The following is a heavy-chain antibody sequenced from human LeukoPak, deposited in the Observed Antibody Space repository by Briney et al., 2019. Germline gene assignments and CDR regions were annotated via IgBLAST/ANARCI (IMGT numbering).Heavy chain of an antibody. CDR2: ISGDGGST. CDR1: GFTFDDYA. CDR3: AKDIVGATKGYYYCGMDV. Sequence: GGSLRLSCAASGFTFDDYAMHWVRQAPGKGLEWVSLISGDGGSTYYADSVKGRFTISRDNSKNSLYLQMNSLRTEDTALYYCAKDIVGATKGYYYCGMDVWGQGTTVTVSS. J-gene: IGHJ6*02. D-gene: IGHD1-26*01. V-gene: IGHV3-43*02.